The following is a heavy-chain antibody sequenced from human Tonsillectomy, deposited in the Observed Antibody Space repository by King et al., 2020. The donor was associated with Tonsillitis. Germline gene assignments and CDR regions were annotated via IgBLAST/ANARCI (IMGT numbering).Heavy chain of an antibody. CDR3: AKEAYCSSTSCPASLDC. Sequence: VQLVESGGDLVNPGGSLRLSCAASGFTLSKVWMSWVRQAPGKGLEWVGRTKSKADDGTIDYAAPVRGRFTISRDDSKNTLYLEMNSLKTEDTAVYYCAKEAYCSSTSCPASLDCWGQGVLVTVSS. V-gene: IGHV3-15*01. CDR1: GFTLSKVW. CDR2: TKSKADDGTI. J-gene: IGHJ4*02. D-gene: IGHD2-2*01.